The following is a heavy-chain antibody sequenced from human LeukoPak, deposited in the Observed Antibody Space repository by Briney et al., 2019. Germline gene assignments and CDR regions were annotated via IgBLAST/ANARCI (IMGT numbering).Heavy chain of an antibody. V-gene: IGHV3-49*03. CDR2: IRSKAYGGTT. CDR3: TSSSSSELDY. Sequence: GGSLRLSCTASGITFGDYAMSWFRQAPGKGLEWVGFIRSKAYGGTTEYAASVKGRFTISRDDSKSIAYLQMNSLKTEDTAVYYCTSSSSSELDYWGQGTLVTVSS. J-gene: IGHJ4*02. CDR1: GITFGDYA. D-gene: IGHD6-6*01.